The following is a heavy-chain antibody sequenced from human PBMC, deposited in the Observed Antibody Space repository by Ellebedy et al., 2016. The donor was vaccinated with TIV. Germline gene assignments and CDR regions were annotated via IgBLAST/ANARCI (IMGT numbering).Heavy chain of an antibody. CDR2: FDPEDGET. Sequence: ASVKVSCKVSGYTLTELSMHWVRQAPGKGLEWMGGFDPEDGETIYAQKFQGRVTMTEDTSTVTAYMELSSLRSEDTAVYYCAIRSGEVATTDYYGMDVWGQGTTVTVSS. J-gene: IGHJ6*02. V-gene: IGHV1-24*01. D-gene: IGHD5-12*01. CDR1: GYTLTELS. CDR3: AIRSGEVATTDYYGMDV.